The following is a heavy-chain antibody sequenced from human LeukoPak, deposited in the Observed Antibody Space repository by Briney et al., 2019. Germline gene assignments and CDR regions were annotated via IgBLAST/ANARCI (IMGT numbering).Heavy chain of an antibody. Sequence: SETLSLTCAVYGGSFSGYYWSWLRQPPGKGLEWLGEINHSGSTNYNPSLKSRVTISVDTSKNQFSLKLSSVTAADTAVYYCARGLGYGSVYYYYGMDVWGQGTTVTVSS. CDR2: INHSGST. CDR3: ARGLGYGSVYYYYGMDV. J-gene: IGHJ6*02. V-gene: IGHV4-34*01. D-gene: IGHD3-10*01. CDR1: GGSFSGYY.